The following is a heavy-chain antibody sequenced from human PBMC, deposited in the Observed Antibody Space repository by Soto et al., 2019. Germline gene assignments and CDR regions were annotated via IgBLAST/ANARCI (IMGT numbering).Heavy chain of an antibody. D-gene: IGHD6-6*01. CDR1: GGSFSGYY. Sequence: SETLSLTCAVYGGSFSGYYWSWIRQPPGKGLEWIGEINHSGSTNYNPSLKSRVTISVDTSKNQFSLKLSSVTAADAAVYYCARHQSSSGGFDYWGQGTLVTVSS. CDR3: ARHQSSSGGFDY. J-gene: IGHJ4*02. CDR2: INHSGST. V-gene: IGHV4-34*01.